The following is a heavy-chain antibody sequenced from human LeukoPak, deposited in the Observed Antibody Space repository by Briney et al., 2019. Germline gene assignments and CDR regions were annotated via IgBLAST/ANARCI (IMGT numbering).Heavy chain of an antibody. Sequence: ASVKVSCKASGYTFTTYGISWVRQAPGQGLEWMGWIRPYNGNTNSAQKLQDRVTMTTDTSTSTAYMELRSLRSDDTAVYYCARPRADPPAYSYYYWGQGTRVTVSS. J-gene: IGHJ4*02. D-gene: IGHD3-10*01. CDR3: ARPRADPPAYSYYY. V-gene: IGHV1-18*01. CDR2: IRPYNGNT. CDR1: GYTFTTYG.